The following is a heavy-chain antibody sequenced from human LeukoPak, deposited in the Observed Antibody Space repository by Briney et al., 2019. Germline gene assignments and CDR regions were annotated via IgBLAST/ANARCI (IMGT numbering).Heavy chain of an antibody. Sequence: GGSLRLSCAASGFTFSSYAMSWVRRAPGKGLEWVSAISGSGGSTYYADSVKGRFTISRDNSKNTLYLQMNSLRAEDTAVYYCAKASSIVVVPAASDYWGQGTLVTVSS. J-gene: IGHJ4*02. D-gene: IGHD2-2*01. CDR1: GFTFSSYA. V-gene: IGHV3-23*01. CDR2: ISGSGGST. CDR3: AKASSIVVVPAASDY.